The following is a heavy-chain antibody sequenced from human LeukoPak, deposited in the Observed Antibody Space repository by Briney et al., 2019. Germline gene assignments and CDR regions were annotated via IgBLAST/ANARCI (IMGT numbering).Heavy chain of an antibody. CDR2: IQQDGCEK. V-gene: IGHV3-7*03. Sequence: GGSLRLSRAASGFIFSSYWMSWVGRAPGKGLEWVAHIQQDGCEKYCVCSVKGRSTNCRENAQNELYLQRNGLRDADRPGLLCSRVSLGLDYWGQGTLVTVSS. CDR3: SRVSLGLDY. CDR1: GFIFSSYW. D-gene: IGHD7-27*01. J-gene: IGHJ4*02.